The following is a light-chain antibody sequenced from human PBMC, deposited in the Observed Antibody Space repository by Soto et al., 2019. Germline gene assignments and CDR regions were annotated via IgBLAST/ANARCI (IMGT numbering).Light chain of an antibody. Sequence: EIVLTQSPGTLSLAPGEIATLSCRASQSVSSSYFAWYQPKPGQAPRLLIYGASSRATGIPDRFIGSGSGTVFTLTINVLEPEDFAVYYCQQYGSSGYTFGQGTKLEIK. V-gene: IGKV3-20*01. CDR1: QSVSSSY. CDR3: QQYGSSGYT. J-gene: IGKJ2*01. CDR2: GAS.